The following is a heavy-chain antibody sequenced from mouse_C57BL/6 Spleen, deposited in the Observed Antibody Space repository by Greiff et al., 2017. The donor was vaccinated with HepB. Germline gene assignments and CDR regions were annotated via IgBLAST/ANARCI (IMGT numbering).Heavy chain of an antibody. CDR3: ARSTMITTGDSWFAY. CDR1: GYTFTSYG. V-gene: IGHV1-81*01. J-gene: IGHJ3*01. Sequence: QVQLQQSGAELARPGASVKLSCKASGYTFTSYGISWVKQRTGQGLEWIGEIYPRSGNTYYNEKFKGKATLTADKSSSTAYMELRSLTSEDSAVYFCARSTMITTGDSWFAYWGQGTLVTVSA. CDR2: IYPRSGNT. D-gene: IGHD2-4*01.